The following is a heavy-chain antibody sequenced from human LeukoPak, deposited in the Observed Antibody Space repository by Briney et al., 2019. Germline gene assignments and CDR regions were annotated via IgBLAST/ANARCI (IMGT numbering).Heavy chain of an antibody. D-gene: IGHD5-12*01. CDR3: ARTETMRYDTRFGFDY. CDR1: GGSVSSGSYY. V-gene: IGHV4-61*01. CDR2: IYYSGST. Sequence: KPSETLSLTCTVSGGSVSSGSYYWSWIRQPPGKGLEWIGYIYYSGSTNYNPSLKSRVTISVDTSKNQFSLKLSSVTAADTAVYYCARTETMRYDTRFGFDYWGQGTLVTVSS. J-gene: IGHJ4*02.